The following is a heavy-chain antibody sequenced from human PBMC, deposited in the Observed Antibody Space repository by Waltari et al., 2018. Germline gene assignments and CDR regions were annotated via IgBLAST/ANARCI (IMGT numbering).Heavy chain of an antibody. D-gene: IGHD3-10*01. CDR2: IYYSGST. J-gene: IGHJ4*02. V-gene: IGHV4-39*07. CDR1: GGSISSSSYY. Sequence: QLQLQESGPGLVKPSETLSLTCTVSGGSISSSSYYWGWLRQPPGKGLEWIGSIYYSGSTYYNPSLKSRVTISVDTSKNQFSLKLSSVTAADTAVYYCARDPSTIQGDPYYFDYWGQGTLVTVSS. CDR3: ARDPSTIQGDPYYFDY.